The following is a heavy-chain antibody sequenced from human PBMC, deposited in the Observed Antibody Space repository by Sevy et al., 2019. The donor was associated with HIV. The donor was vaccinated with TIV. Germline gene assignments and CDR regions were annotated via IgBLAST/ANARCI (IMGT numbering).Heavy chain of an antibody. V-gene: IGHV5-51*01. D-gene: IGHD1-26*01. CDR3: ATIVGRTGRRQAFDI. CDR2: IYPGDSDT. J-gene: IGHJ3*02. CDR1: GYSFTSYW. Sequence: GESLKISCKGSGYSFTSYWIGWVRQMPGKGLEWMGIIYPGDSDTRYSPSFQGRVTISADKSISTAYLQWSSLKASDTAMYYSATIVGRTGRRQAFDIWGQGTMVTDSS.